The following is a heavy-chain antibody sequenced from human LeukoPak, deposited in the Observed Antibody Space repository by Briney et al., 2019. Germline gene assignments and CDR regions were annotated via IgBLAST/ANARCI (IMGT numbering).Heavy chain of an antibody. Sequence: ASVKVSCKASGYTFTSYFMHWVRQAPGQGLEWLGMINPSGSTTTYAQKFQGRVTMTRDTSTSTVYMELSSLRSEDTAVYYCARVDTALVTGGYWFDPWGQGTLVTVSS. J-gene: IGHJ5*02. CDR3: ARVDTALVTGGYWFDP. D-gene: IGHD5-18*01. CDR2: INPSGSTT. V-gene: IGHV1-46*01. CDR1: GYTFTSYF.